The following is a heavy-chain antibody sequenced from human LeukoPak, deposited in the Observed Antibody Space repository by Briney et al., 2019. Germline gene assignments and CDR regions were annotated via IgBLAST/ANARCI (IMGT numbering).Heavy chain of an antibody. CDR1: GYTFTSYG. CDR2: ISAYNGNT. D-gene: IGHD3-16*02. Sequence: ASVKVSCTASGYTFTSYGISWVRQAPGQGLEWMGWISAYNGNTNYAQNLQGRVTMTTDKSTSTAYMQLRSLRSDDTAVYYCARDLGLRLGELSPMYWGQGTLVTVSS. V-gene: IGHV1-18*01. CDR3: ARDLGLRLGELSPMY. J-gene: IGHJ4*02.